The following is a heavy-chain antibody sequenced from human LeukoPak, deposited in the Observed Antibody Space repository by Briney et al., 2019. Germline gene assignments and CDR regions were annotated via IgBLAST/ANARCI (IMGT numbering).Heavy chain of an antibody. V-gene: IGHV4-59*01. D-gene: IGHD2-2*03. CDR3: AKGGYCSSTSCPPYYYMDV. Sequence: SETLSLTXTVSGGSISSYYWSWIRQAPGKGLEWLGYIYYSGSTNYNPSLKSRVTISVDTSKNQFSLKLSSVTAADTAVYYCAKGGYCSSTSCPPYYYMDVWGKGTTVTVSS. CDR1: GGSISSYY. CDR2: IYYSGST. J-gene: IGHJ6*03.